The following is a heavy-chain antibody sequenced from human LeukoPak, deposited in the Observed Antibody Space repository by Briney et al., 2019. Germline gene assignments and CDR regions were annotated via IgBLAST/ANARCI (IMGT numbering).Heavy chain of an antibody. CDR1: GFTFNYYA. CDR3: ARHDSFIPY. J-gene: IGHJ4*02. Sequence: PGGSLRLSCAASGFTFNYYAMSWVRQAPGMGLEWVSGISDNEGTTYYTDSVKGRFTISRDNTKNTVYLQMNNLRADDTAVYFCARHDSFIPYWGQGTLVTVSS. CDR2: ISDNEGTT. V-gene: IGHV3-23*01. D-gene: IGHD5-18*01.